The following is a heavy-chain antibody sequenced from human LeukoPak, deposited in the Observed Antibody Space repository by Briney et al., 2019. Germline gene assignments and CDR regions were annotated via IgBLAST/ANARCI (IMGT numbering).Heavy chain of an antibody. D-gene: IGHD2-2*01. CDR3: ATAFRYCSSTSCYLDP. J-gene: IGHJ5*02. Sequence: GGSLRLSCAASGFTFSDYYMSWIRQAPGKGLEWVSYISTSSYTKYADSVKGRFTISRDNAKNSPYLQMNILRAEDTAVYYCATAFRYCSSTSCYLDPWGQGTLVTVSS. CDR2: ISTSSYT. CDR1: GFTFSDYY. V-gene: IGHV3-11*06.